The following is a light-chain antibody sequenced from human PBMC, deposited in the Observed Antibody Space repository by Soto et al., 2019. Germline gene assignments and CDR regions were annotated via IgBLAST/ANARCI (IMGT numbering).Light chain of an antibody. V-gene: IGKV3-11*01. CDR2: DAY. J-gene: IGKJ5*01. Sequence: EVVLTQSPVTLSLSPGERATLSCRASQSFRGLLAWYQQKPGQAPRLLIYDAYNRATGIPPRFSGSGSGTDFTLTISSLEPEDSAVYYCLQRHMWPITFGQGTRLEMK. CDR3: LQRHMWPIT. CDR1: QSFRGL.